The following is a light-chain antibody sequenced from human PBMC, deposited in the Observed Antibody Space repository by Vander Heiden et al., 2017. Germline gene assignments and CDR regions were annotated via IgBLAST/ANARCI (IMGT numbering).Light chain of an antibody. CDR1: QSIRSW. CDR2: KAS. CDR3: QQHNSYSPLT. V-gene: IGKV1-5*03. J-gene: IGKJ4*01. Sequence: DIQMTQSPSTLSASVGDRVTITCRASQSIRSWLAWYQQKPGKAPKLLIYKASSLESGVPSRFSGSGYGTEFTLTISSRQPDDFAPYYCQQHNSYSPLTFGGGTKVEIK.